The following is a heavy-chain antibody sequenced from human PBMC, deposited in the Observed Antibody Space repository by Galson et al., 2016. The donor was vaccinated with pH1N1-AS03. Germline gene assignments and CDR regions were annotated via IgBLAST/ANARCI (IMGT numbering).Heavy chain of an antibody. CDR2: ILPIFGST. CDR3: ARDRDTTMITLDYYYYYMDV. Sequence: CKVSGGPFSSYGINWVRQAPGQGLEWMGRILPIFGSTNYAQRFQGRVTVTADNSTGTAYLDLSSLRSEDTAVYYCARDRDTTMITLDYYYYYMDVWGKGTTVTVSS. J-gene: IGHJ6*03. D-gene: IGHD5-18*01. V-gene: IGHV1-69*06. CDR1: GGPFSSYG.